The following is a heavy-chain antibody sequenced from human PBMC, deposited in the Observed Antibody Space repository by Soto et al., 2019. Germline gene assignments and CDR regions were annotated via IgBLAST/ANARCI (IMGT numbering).Heavy chain of an antibody. Sequence: ASVKVSCKVSGYTLTELSMQWVRQAPGQGLEWMGIINPSRGSTSYAQKFQGRVTMTRDTSTSTVYMELSSLRSEDTAVYYCARDRSPHCISTSCYGPRYYGMDVWGQGTTVTVSS. J-gene: IGHJ6*02. CDR1: GYTLTELS. CDR2: INPSRGST. V-gene: IGHV1-46*01. CDR3: ARDRSPHCISTSCYGPRYYGMDV. D-gene: IGHD2-2*01.